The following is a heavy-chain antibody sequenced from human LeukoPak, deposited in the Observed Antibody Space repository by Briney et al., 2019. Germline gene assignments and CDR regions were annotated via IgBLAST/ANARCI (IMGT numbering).Heavy chain of an antibody. CDR3: ARDGAYGSGSYYLRYYYYMDV. V-gene: IGHV3-53*01. D-gene: IGHD3-10*01. CDR1: GFTVSSNY. J-gene: IGHJ6*03. CDR2: IYNGGST. Sequence: GGSLRLSCAASGFTVSSNYMSWVRQAPGKGLEWVSVIYNGGSTYYADSVKGRFTISRDNSKNTLYLQMNSLRAEDTAVYYCARDGAYGSGSYYLRYYYYMDVWGKGTTVTVSS.